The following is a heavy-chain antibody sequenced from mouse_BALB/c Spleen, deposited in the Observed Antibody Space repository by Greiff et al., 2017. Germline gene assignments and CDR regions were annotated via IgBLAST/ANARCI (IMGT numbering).Heavy chain of an antibody. CDR3: ARKLITTATRDAMDY. Sequence: EVQLQQSGPELVKPGASVKISCKASGYSFTGYYMHWVKQSHVKSLEWIGRINPYNGATSYNQNFKDKASLTVDKSSSTAYMELHSLTSEDSAVYYCARKLITTATRDAMDYWGQGTSVTVSS. CDR1: GYSFTGYY. J-gene: IGHJ4*01. D-gene: IGHD1-2*01. V-gene: IGHV1-26*01. CDR2: INPYNGAT.